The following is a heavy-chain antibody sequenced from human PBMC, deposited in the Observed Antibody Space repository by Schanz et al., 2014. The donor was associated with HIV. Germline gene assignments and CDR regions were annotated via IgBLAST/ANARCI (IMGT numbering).Heavy chain of an antibody. Sequence: VHLEQWGAGLLKPSETLSLTCTVSGGSIISGDYYWTWIRQHPGKGLEWIGYIYYSGNTHYNPSLRGRLTISVDTSKNQFSLEVNSVTAADTAVYYCAREGVSNWSFDLWGRGTLVSVSS. CDR2: IYYSGNT. V-gene: IGHV4-31*03. CDR1: GGSIISGDYY. D-gene: IGHD2-8*01. J-gene: IGHJ2*01. CDR3: AREGVSNWSFDL.